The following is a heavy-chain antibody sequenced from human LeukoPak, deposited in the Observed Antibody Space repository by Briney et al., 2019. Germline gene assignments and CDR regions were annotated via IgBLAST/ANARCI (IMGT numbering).Heavy chain of an antibody. CDR3: ARGALGWRSPDFDL. D-gene: IGHD7-27*01. CDR2: IYYSGST. Sequence: SETLSLTCTVSGGSISSSSYYWGWIRQPPGKGLEWIGSIYYSGSTYYNPSLKSRVTISVDTSKNQFSLKLSSVTAADTAVYYCARGALGWRSPDFDLWGRGTLVTVSS. CDR1: GGSISSSSYY. J-gene: IGHJ2*01. V-gene: IGHV4-39*07.